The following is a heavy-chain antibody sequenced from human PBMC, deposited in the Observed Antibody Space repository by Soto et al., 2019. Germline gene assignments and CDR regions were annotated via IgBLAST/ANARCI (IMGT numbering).Heavy chain of an antibody. Sequence: PSETLSLTCTVSGGSISSYYWSWIRQPPGKGLEWIGYIYYSGSTNYNPSLKSRVTISVDTSKNQFSLKLSSVTAADTAVYYCARATEAAHDAFDIWGQGTMVTVSS. CDR3: ARATEAAHDAFDI. CDR1: GGSISSYY. J-gene: IGHJ3*02. CDR2: IYYSGST. V-gene: IGHV4-59*01. D-gene: IGHD6-6*01.